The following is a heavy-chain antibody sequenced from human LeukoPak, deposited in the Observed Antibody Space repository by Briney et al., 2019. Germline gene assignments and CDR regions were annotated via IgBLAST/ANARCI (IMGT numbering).Heavy chain of an antibody. V-gene: IGHV3-30*18. CDR1: GFTFSSYG. CDR2: ISYDGSNK. Sequence: GGSLRLSCAASGFTFSSYGMHWVRQAPGKGLEWVAVISYDGSNKYYADSVKGRFTISRDNSKNTLYLQMNSLRAEDTGVYYCAKVWGYCSSTSCYGPNDYWGQGTLVTVSS. J-gene: IGHJ4*02. D-gene: IGHD2-2*01. CDR3: AKVWGYCSSTSCYGPNDY.